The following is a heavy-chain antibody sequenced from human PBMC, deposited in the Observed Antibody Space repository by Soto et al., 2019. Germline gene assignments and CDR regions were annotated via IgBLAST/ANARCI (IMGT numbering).Heavy chain of an antibody. CDR2: INSDGTDI. CDR1: GFTFSSAW. CDR3: ARDTTTGLDN. J-gene: IGHJ4*02. V-gene: IGHV3-74*03. Sequence: EVNLVESGGGSVQPGGSLRLSFVASGFTFSSAWMHWVRQAPGRGLVWVSRINSDGTDITYADLVKGRFTISRDNAKNTLYLQMNNLRAEDTAVYYCARDTTTGLDNWGQGTLVTVSS. D-gene: IGHD4-17*01.